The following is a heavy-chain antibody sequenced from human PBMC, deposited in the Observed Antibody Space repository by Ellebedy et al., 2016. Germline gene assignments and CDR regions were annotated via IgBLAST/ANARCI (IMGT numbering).Heavy chain of an antibody. Sequence: GGSLRLSCAASGFDFSAYAMHWVRQAPGKGLEWVAVISFDGTNTYYADSVKGRFTTSRDNSKNTLYVEMNSLRGDDTAVYHCARGGGSSVGWFDPWGQGTLVNVSS. CDR2: ISFDGTNT. CDR3: ARGGGSSVGWFDP. D-gene: IGHD6-6*01. V-gene: IGHV3-30-3*01. CDR1: GFDFSAYA. J-gene: IGHJ5*02.